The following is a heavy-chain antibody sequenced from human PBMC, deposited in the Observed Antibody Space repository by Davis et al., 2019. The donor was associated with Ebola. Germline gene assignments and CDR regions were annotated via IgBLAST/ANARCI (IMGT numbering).Heavy chain of an antibody. V-gene: IGHV1-69*13. J-gene: IGHJ6*02. D-gene: IGHD3-9*01. CDR1: AGTFISYA. CDR2: IIPVFATT. Sequence: AASVKVSCKAAAGTFISYAISWVRQAPGQRLEWMGGIIPVFATTNYAQKFQGRVTITADESTSTAYMELSSLRSEDTAVYYCARTDKRSYYYYGMDVWGQGTTVTVSS. CDR3: ARTDKRSYYYYGMDV.